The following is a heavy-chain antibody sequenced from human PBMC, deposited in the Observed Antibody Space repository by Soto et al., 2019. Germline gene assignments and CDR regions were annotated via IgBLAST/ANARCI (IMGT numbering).Heavy chain of an antibody. CDR3: VRTSLVVAAATREDY. CDR1: GGTFSSYW. J-gene: IGHJ4*02. CDR2: INSDGSST. Sequence: GGSLRLSCAASGGTFSSYWMHWVRQAPGKGLVWVSRINSDGSSTSYAGSVKGRFTISRDNAKNTLYLQMNSLRAEDTAVYYCVRTSLVVAAATREDYWGQGTLVTVSS. D-gene: IGHD2-15*01. V-gene: IGHV3-74*01.